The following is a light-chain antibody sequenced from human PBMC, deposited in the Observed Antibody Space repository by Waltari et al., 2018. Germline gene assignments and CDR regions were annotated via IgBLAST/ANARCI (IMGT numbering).Light chain of an antibody. CDR1: QSVLYSSNNKNY. CDR3: HQYDSIPYT. J-gene: IGKJ2*01. Sequence: DIVMTQSPASLAVSLGERATINCKSSQSVLYSSNNKNYLAWYQQKPGQPPNLLIYWASTREAGVPDRFSGSGSGTDFTLTISSLQAEDVAVYYCHQYDSIPYTFGQGTRLEIK. CDR2: WAS. V-gene: IGKV4-1*01.